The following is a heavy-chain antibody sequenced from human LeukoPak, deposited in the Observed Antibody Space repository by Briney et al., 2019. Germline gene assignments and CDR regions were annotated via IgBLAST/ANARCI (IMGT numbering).Heavy chain of an antibody. CDR3: ARHFSGYRGRDAFDI. CDR2: IYYSGST. D-gene: IGHD3-16*01. V-gene: IGHV4-30-4*07. Sequence: SETLSLTCAVSGGSISSGGYSWSWIRQTPAKGLEWIGYIYYSGSTYYNPSLKSRVTISVDTSKNQFSLKLSSVTAADTAVYYCARHFSGYRGRDAFDIWGQGTMVTVSS. CDR1: GGSISSGGYS. J-gene: IGHJ3*02.